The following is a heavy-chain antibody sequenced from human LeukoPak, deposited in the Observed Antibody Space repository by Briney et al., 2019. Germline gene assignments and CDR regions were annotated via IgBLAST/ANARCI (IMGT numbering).Heavy chain of an antibody. CDR1: GGTFSSYA. J-gene: IGHJ4*02. Sequence: ASVKVSCKASGGTFSSYAISWVRQAPGQGLEWMGGIIPIFGTANYAQKFQGRVTITTDESTSTAYMELSSLRSEDTAVYYCARSIGARPRLQYFDYWGQGTLVTVSS. CDR2: IIPIFGTA. D-gene: IGHD6-6*01. V-gene: IGHV1-69*05. CDR3: ARSIGARPRLQYFDY.